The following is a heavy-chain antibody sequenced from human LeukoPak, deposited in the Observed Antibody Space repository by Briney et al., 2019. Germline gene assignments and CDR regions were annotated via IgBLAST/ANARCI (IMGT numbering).Heavy chain of an antibody. CDR2: IKQDGSGK. V-gene: IGHV3-7*01. D-gene: IGHD6-6*01. J-gene: IGHJ4*02. CDR1: GFTFSTYW. Sequence: GGSLRLSCAASGFTFSTYWMTWVRQAPGKGLEWVANIKQDGSGKYYVDSVKGRFTISRDNAKNSLYLQMNSLRAEDTAVYYCARFRYSSSAFDYWGQGTLVTASS. CDR3: ARFRYSSSAFDY.